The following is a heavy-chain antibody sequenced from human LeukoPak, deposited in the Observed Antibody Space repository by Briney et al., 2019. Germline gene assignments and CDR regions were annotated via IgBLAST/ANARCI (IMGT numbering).Heavy chain of an antibody. CDR2: INHSGST. V-gene: IGHV4-34*01. J-gene: IGHJ5*02. CDR1: GGSFSGYY. CDR3: ARAPKYGIAVAGSWFDP. Sequence: SETLSLTCAVYGGSFSGYYWSWIRQPPGKGLEWIGEINHSGSTNYNPSLKSRVTISVDTSKNQFSLKLSSVTAADTAVYYCARAPKYGIAVAGSWFDPWGQGTLVTVSS. D-gene: IGHD6-19*01.